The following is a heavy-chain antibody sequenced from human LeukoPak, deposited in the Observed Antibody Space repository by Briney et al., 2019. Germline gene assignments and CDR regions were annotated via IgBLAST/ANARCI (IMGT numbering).Heavy chain of an antibody. D-gene: IGHD2-15*01. CDR2: IYSGGMA. CDR1: GFTVSSNY. Sequence: GGSLRLSCAVSGFTVSSNYMNWVRQAPGKGLEWVSVIYSGGMAYYADSVKGRFTISRDTSKNTLYLQMVSLRDEDTAVYYCARERRYCSGDNCYWGYDYWGRGTLVTVSS. J-gene: IGHJ4*02. CDR3: ARERRYCSGDNCYWGYDY. V-gene: IGHV3-53*01.